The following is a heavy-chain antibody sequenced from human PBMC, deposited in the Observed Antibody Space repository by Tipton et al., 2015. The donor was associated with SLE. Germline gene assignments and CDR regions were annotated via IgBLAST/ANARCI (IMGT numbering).Heavy chain of an antibody. Sequence: QVQLVQSGAEVKKPGASVKVSCKASGYTFTGYYMHWVRQAPGQGLEWMGRINPNSGGTNYAQKFQGRVTMTRDTSISTAYMELSRLRSDDTAVYYCARAYHYDILTGYYQDFHYWGQGTLVTVSS. CDR3: ARAYHYDILTGYYQDFHY. CDR2: INPNSGGT. CDR1: GYTFTGYY. J-gene: IGHJ4*02. D-gene: IGHD3-9*01. V-gene: IGHV1-2*06.